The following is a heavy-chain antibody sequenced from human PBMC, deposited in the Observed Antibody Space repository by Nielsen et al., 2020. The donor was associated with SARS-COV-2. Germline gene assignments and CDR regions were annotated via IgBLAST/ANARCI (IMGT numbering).Heavy chain of an antibody. V-gene: IGHV3-23*03. J-gene: IGHJ4*02. CDR1: GFTFSSYA. CDR2: IYSGGSST. D-gene: IGHD3-9*01. CDR3: AKGDDILTGYFDY. Sequence: GESLKISCAASGFTFSSYAMSWVRQAPGKGLEWVSVIYSGGSSTYYADSVKGRFTISRDNSKNTLYLQMNSLRAEDTAVYYCAKGDDILTGYFDYWGQGTLVTVSS.